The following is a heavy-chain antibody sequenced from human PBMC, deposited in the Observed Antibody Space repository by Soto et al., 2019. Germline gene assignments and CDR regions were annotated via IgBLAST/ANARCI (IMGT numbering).Heavy chain of an antibody. D-gene: IGHD6-13*01. J-gene: IGHJ4*02. CDR1: GYTFTSYA. V-gene: IGHV1-3*05. CDR3: ARDAGSSWYRLDY. CDR2: INAGNGNT. Sequence: QVQLVQSGAEEKKPGASVKVSCKASGYTFTSYAMHWVRQAPGQRLEWMGWINAGNGNTKYSQKFQGRVTITRDTSASTAYMELSSLRSEDTAVYYCARDAGSSWYRLDYWGQGTLVTVSS.